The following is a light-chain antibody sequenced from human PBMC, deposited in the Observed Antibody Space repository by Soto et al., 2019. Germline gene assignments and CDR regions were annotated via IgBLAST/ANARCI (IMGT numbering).Light chain of an antibody. V-gene: IGLV2-14*01. CDR2: EVT. J-gene: IGLJ1*01. Sequence: QFALTQPASVSGSPGQSITISCTGTSSDIGSYDYVSWYQQHPGKAPNLIIYEVTDRPSGVSNRFSGSKSGNTASLTISGLQAEDEADYYCSSFTSTSTRLFGSGTKVTVL. CDR3: SSFTSTSTRL. CDR1: SSDIGSYDY.